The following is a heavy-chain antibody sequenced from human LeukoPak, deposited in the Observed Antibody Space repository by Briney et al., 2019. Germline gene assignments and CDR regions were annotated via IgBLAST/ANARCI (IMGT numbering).Heavy chain of an antibody. D-gene: IGHD5-18*01. CDR2: INPDGNKK. V-gene: IGHV3-7*01. Sequence: GGSLRLSCAASGFTFSSQSMNWVRQAPGKGLEWVASINPDGNKKYSADSVKGRFTISRDNAENSLYLQMNSLRVEDTAFYYCARDLAYSRLDYWGQGMLVTVSS. J-gene: IGHJ4*02. CDR1: GFTFSSQS. CDR3: ARDLAYSRLDY.